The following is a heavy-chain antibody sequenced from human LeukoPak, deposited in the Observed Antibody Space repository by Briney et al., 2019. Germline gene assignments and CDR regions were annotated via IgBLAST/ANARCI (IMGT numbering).Heavy chain of an antibody. CDR3: ARVRMGRFLPDYYYGMDV. V-gene: IGHV4-59*01. J-gene: IGHJ6*02. CDR1: GCSISSYY. D-gene: IGHD3-3*01. Sequence: SETLSLTCTVSGCSISSYYWSWIRQPPGKGLEWIGYIYYSGSTNYNPSLKSRVTISVDTSKNQFSLKLSSVTAADTAVYYCARVRMGRFLPDYYYGMDVWGQGTTVTVSS. CDR2: IYYSGST.